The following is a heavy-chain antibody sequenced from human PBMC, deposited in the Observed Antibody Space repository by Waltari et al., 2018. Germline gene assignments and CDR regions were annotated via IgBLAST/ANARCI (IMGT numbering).Heavy chain of an antibody. V-gene: IGHV4-59*11. J-gene: IGHJ4*02. CDR2: IYYSGST. D-gene: IGHD3-9*01. CDR1: GGSISSPY. Sequence: QVQLQESGPGLVKPSETLSLTCTVSGGSISSPYWSWIRQPPGKGLEWIGYIYYSGSTNYNPSLKSRVTISVDTSKNQFSLKLSSVTAADTAVYYCAAEYAILTGFDYWGQGTLVTVSS. CDR3: AAEYAILTGFDY.